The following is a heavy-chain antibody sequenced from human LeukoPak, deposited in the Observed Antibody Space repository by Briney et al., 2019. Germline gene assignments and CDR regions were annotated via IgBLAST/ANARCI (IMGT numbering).Heavy chain of an antibody. CDR2: IYSGGST. J-gene: IGHJ4*02. CDR3: ARDGCSGTSCFDY. V-gene: IGHV3-66*01. CDR1: GFTVSSNY. D-gene: IGHD2-2*01. Sequence: GGSLRLSCAASGFTVSSNYMSWVRQAPGKGLEWVSVIYSGGSTYYADSVKGRFTISRDNSKNTLYLQMNSLRAEDTAVYYCARDGCSGTSCFDYWGPGTLVTVSS.